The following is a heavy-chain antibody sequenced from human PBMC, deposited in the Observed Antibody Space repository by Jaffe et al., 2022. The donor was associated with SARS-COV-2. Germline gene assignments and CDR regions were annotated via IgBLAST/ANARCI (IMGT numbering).Heavy chain of an antibody. D-gene: IGHD3-10*01. V-gene: IGHV3-49*05. CDR2: IRSKAYGGTT. Sequence: EVQLVESGGGLVKPGRSLRLSCTASGFTFGDYAMSWFRQAPGKGLEWVGFIRSKAYGGTTEYAASVKGRFTISRDDSKSIAYLQMNSLKTEDTAVYYCTTPGYPPYYYAVEGFDIWGQGTMVTVSS. CDR1: GFTFGDYA. J-gene: IGHJ3*02. CDR3: TTPGYPPYYYAVEGFDI.